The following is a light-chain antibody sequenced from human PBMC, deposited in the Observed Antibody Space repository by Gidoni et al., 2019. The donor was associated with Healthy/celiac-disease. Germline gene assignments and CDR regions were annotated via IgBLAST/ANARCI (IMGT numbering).Light chain of an antibody. J-gene: IGLJ3*02. CDR1: SSDVGGYNY. CDR2: DVS. Sequence: QSALTQPAPAPGSPGQSITLSCTGTSSDVGGYNYVTLYQQHPGKAPTRMIYDVSNRPSGVFNRFSGSQSGNTASLTISGLQAEDEADYSCSSYTSSSTLVFGGWTKLPVL. V-gene: IGLV2-14*03. CDR3: SSYTSSSTLV.